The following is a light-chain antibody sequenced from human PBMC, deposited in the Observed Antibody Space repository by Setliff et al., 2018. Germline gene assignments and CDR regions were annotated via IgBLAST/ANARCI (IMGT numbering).Light chain of an antibody. V-gene: IGLV2-14*03. CDR3: SSYTTSGTYV. CDR1: SSDVGGYNY. J-gene: IGLJ1*01. CDR2: DVT. Sequence: QSALTQPASVSGSPGQWITISCSGTSSDVGGYNYVSWCQQHPGKAPKLMIYDVTNRPSGISNRFSGSKSGNTASLTISGLQAEDDADYYCSSYTTSGTYVFGTGTKVTGL.